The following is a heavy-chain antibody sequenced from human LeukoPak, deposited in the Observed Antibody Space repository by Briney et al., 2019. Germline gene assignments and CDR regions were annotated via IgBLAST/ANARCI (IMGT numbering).Heavy chain of an antibody. J-gene: IGHJ5*02. CDR3: AREYCSGGSCYFGWFDP. D-gene: IGHD2-15*01. V-gene: IGHV4-59*11. CDR1: GGSISSHY. CDR2: IYYSGST. Sequence: PSETRPLTCTVSGGSISSHYWSWIRQPPGKGLEWIGYIYYSGSTNYNPSLKSRVTISVDTSKNQFSLKLSSVTTADTAVYYCAREYCSGGSCYFGWFDPWGQGTLVTVSS.